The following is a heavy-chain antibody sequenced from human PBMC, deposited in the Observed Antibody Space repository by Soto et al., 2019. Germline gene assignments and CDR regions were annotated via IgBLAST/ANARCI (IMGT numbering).Heavy chain of an antibody. J-gene: IGHJ4*02. D-gene: IGHD1-1*01. V-gene: IGHV3-33*01. CDR3: AREISGQPFDH. CDR2: LWYDGSKK. Sequence: QVQLVESGGGVVQPGRSLRLSCAASGFSFSSYAMHWVRQAPGKGLEWVSPLWYDGSKKFYVDSVKGRFTISRDNSKNTLYLQMNSLRSDDTAVYYCAREISGQPFDHWGQGTLVTVAS. CDR1: GFSFSSYA.